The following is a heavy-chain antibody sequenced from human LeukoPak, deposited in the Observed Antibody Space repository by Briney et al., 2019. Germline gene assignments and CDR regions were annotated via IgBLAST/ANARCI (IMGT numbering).Heavy chain of an antibody. CDR1: GFTFSSYA. CDR3: ARTSSVTPTPSFDS. Sequence: GGSLRLSCAASGFTFSSYAMNWVRQAPGKGLEWVSSISSSSSYIYYPDSVKGRFTISRDNAKNSLYLQMNSLRAEDTAVYYYARTSSVTPTPSFDSWGQGTLVTVSS. V-gene: IGHV3-21*01. D-gene: IGHD4-17*01. CDR2: ISSSSSYI. J-gene: IGHJ4*02.